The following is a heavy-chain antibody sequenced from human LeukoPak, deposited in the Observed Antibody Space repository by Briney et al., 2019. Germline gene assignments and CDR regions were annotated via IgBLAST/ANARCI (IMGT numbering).Heavy chain of an antibody. Sequence: GRSLRLSCAASGFTFSNYGVHWVRQAPGKGLEWVAVISYDGSNKYYADSVKGRFTISRDSSNNTLYLQMNSLRAEDTAVYYCAKDYSLSGRRGYFDLWGRGALVTVSS. V-gene: IGHV3-30*18. J-gene: IGHJ2*01. CDR1: GFTFSNYG. CDR3: AKDYSLSGRRGYFDL. CDR2: ISYDGSNK. D-gene: IGHD3-10*01.